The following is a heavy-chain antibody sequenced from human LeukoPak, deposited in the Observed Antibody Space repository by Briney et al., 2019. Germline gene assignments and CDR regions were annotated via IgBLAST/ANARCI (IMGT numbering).Heavy chain of an antibody. CDR2: INHSGST. V-gene: IGHV4-34*01. Sequence: PSETLSLTCAVYGGSFSGYYWSWIRQPPGKGLEWIGEINHSGSTNYNPSLKSRVTISVDTSKNQFSLKLSSVTAADTAVYYCARSDDSSGYSDYWGQGTLVTVSS. CDR1: GGSFSGYY. D-gene: IGHD3-22*01. J-gene: IGHJ4*02. CDR3: ARSDDSSGYSDY.